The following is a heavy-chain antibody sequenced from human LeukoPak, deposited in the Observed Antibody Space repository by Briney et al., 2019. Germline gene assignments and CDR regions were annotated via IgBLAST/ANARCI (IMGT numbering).Heavy chain of an antibody. CDR2: IYHSGST. J-gene: IGHJ1*01. D-gene: IGHD3-22*01. V-gene: IGHV4-38-2*02. Sequence: PSETLSLTCTVSGHSIINSYYWGWIRQPPGKGLEWIGSIYHSGSTYYNPSLKSRVTISVDTSKNQFSLKLSFVTAADTAVYYCARAVDSSGFSSFQHWGQGTLVTVPS. CDR1: GHSIINSYY. CDR3: ARAVDSSGFSSFQH.